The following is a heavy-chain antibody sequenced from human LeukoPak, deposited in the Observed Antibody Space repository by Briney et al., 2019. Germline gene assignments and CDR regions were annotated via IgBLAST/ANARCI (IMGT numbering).Heavy chain of an antibody. CDR3: AKLSGIAAAGTWVDY. J-gene: IGHJ4*02. CDR2: ISRNGGTT. V-gene: IGHV3-64D*06. D-gene: IGHD6-13*01. Sequence: GGSLRLSCSASGFTFSTYAVHWVRQAPGKGLEYVSAISRNGGTTYYADSVKGRFTISRDNSKNTLYLQMSSLRPEDTAVYYCAKLSGIAAAGTWVDYWGQGTLVTVSS. CDR1: GFTFSTYA.